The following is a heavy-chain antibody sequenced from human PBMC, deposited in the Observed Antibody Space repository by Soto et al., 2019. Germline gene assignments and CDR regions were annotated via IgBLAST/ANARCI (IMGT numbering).Heavy chain of an antibody. J-gene: IGHJ6*03. CDR3: ARDVSEWVTPYYYYYYMDV. CDR1: GGTFSSYT. Sequence: ASVKVSCKASGGTFSSYTISWVRQAPGQGLEWMGRIIPILGIANYAQKFQGRVTITADKSTSTAYMELSSLRSEDTAVYYCARDVSEWVTPYYYYYYMDVWGKGTTVTVSS. V-gene: IGHV1-69*04. CDR2: IIPILGIA. D-gene: IGHD2-21*02.